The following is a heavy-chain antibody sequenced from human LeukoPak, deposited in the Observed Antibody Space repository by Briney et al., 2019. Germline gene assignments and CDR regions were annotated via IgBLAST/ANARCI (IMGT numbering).Heavy chain of an antibody. J-gene: IGHJ4*02. V-gene: IGHV3-21*04. CDR2: ISSSSSYI. Sequence: GGSLRLSCAASGFTFSSYSMNWVRQAPGKGLEWVSSISSSSSYIYYADSVKGRFTISRDNSKNTLYLQMNSLRAEDTAVYYCAKDSGSSGWYGEFGYFDYWGQGTLVTVSS. CDR3: AKDSGSSGWYGEFGYFDY. D-gene: IGHD6-19*01. CDR1: GFTFSSYS.